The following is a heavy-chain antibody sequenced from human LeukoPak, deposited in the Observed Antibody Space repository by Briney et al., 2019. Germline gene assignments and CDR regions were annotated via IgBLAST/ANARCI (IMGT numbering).Heavy chain of an antibody. D-gene: IGHD6-13*01. CDR1: GGSISSSSYY. CDR3: ARGLAAAGTDY. CDR2: IYYSGST. J-gene: IGHJ4*02. V-gene: IGHV4-39*07. Sequence: PSETPSLTCTVSGGSISSSSYYWGWIRQPPGKGLEWIGSIYYSGSTYYNPSLKSRVTISVDTSKNQFSLKLSSVTAADTAVYYCARGLAAAGTDYWGQGTLVTVSS.